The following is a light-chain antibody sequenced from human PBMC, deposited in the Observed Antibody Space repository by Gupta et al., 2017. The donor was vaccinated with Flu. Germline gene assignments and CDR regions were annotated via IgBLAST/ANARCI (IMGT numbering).Light chain of an antibody. J-gene: IGKJ5*01. CDR3: QQRSHWPPFT. V-gene: IGKV3-11*01. CDR2: DAS. CDR1: QSVGMY. Sequence: EIVLTQSPATLSLSPGERATLSCRASQSVGMYLAWYQQKPGQAPRLLIADASNRAPGIPVSFSGSGSGTDXTLTISXLEPEDFAVYYCQQRSHWPPFTFGXGTRLEIK.